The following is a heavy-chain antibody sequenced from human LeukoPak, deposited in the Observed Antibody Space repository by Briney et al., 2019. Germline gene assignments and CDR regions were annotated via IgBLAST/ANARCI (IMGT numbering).Heavy chain of an antibody. CDR2: ISGSGGST. CDR1: GFTFSSYA. V-gene: IGHV3-23*01. D-gene: IGHD2-15*01. J-gene: IGHJ4*02. CDR3: AKGSGPLQYYFDY. Sequence: GGSLRLSCAASGFTFSSYAMSWVRQAPGKGLEWVSAISGSGGSTYYADSVKGRFTISRDNSKNTLYLQMNSLRAEDTAAYYCAKGSGPLQYYFDYWGQGTLVTVSS.